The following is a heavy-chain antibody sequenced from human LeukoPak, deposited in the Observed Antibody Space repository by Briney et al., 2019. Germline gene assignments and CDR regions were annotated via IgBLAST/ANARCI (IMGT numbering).Heavy chain of an antibody. CDR2: IYYSGST. D-gene: IGHD6-13*01. V-gene: IGHV4-59*01. CDR1: GGSISSYY. Sequence: SETLSLTCTVSGGSISSYYWSWIRQPPGKGLEWIGYIYYSGSTNYNPSLKSRVTISVDTSKNQFSLKLSSVTAADTAVYYCVRVAPPYSSSWPYYYYYYMDVWGKGTTVTISS. J-gene: IGHJ6*03. CDR3: VRVAPPYSSSWPYYYYYYMDV.